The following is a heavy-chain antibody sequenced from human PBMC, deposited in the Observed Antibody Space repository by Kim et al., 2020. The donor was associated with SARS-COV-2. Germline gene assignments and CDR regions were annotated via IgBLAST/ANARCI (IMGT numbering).Heavy chain of an antibody. V-gene: IGHV3-74*03. CDR2: T. CDR3: TRAKIGTNTFYS. D-gene: IGHD1-7*01. Sequence: TAYADTVKGRFTVSRDNAKNTLYLQMSRLRADDTAVYYCTRAKIGTNTFYSWGQGILVTVSS. J-gene: IGHJ4*02.